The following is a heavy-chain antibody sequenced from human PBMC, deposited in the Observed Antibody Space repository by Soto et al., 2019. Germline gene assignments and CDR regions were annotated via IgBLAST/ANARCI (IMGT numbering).Heavy chain of an antibody. Sequence: AVRIACKAAGGTFSSYTISWVRQAPGQGLEWMGRIIPILGIANYAQKFQGRVTITADKSTSTAYMELSSLRSEDTAVYYCAMYYYDSSGYPSYFDYWGQGTLVTVSS. J-gene: IGHJ4*02. V-gene: IGHV1-69*02. CDR1: GGTFSSYT. D-gene: IGHD3-22*01. CDR3: AMYYYDSSGYPSYFDY. CDR2: IIPILGIA.